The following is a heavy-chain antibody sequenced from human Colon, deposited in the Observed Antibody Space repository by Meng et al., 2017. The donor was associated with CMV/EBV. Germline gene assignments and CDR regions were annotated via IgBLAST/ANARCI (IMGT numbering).Heavy chain of an antibody. D-gene: IGHD2-15*01. CDR3: ASNRFCGSSCSDSWFDP. V-gene: IGHV3-53*01. J-gene: IGHJ5*02. Sequence: GESLKISCATSGFTISSSYMAWIRQTPGKGLEWVAPIYSGGSTYYADSVKGRFTISRDDSKNTLYLQMDSLRADDDTAVYYCASNRFCGSSCSDSWFDPWGQGTLVTVSS. CDR2: IYSGGST. CDR1: GFTISSSY.